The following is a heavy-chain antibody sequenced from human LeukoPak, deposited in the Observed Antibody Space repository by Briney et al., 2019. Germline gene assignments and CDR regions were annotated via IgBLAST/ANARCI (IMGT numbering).Heavy chain of an antibody. CDR2: IYYSGST. V-gene: IGHV4-59*01. CDR3: ATIMITFGGVRD. J-gene: IGHJ4*02. Sequence: SETLSLTCTVAGGSISNSYWSWIRQPPGKGLEWIGYIYYSGSTNYNPSLKSRVTISVDTSKNQFSLKLSSVAAADTAVYYCATIMITFGGVRDWGQGTLVTVSS. CDR1: GGSISNSY. D-gene: IGHD3-16*01.